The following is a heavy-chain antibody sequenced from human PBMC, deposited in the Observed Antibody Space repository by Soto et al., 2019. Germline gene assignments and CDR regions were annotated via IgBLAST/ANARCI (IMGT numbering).Heavy chain of an antibody. Sequence: TSGTLSLTCSACGGCMNSYWWSWIRQTAGKGLEWIGRVYSSGTTDYNPSLNSRATLSVETSKNQFSLKLSSVTAADTAVYYCARDIGSYAYGVGYRGQGIQVTVAS. CDR2: VYSSGTT. D-gene: IGHD3-10*01. CDR3: ARDIGSYAYGVGY. V-gene: IGHV4-4*07. J-gene: IGHJ4*02. CDR1: GGCMNSYW.